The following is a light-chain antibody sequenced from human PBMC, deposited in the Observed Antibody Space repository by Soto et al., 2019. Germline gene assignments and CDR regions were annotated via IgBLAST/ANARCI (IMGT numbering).Light chain of an antibody. CDR2: DVN. V-gene: IGLV2-11*01. Sequence: QSALTQPPSVSGSPGQSVTISCTGTSSDVGGFNYVSWYQHHPGKAPKLMIYDVNKRPSGVPDRFSGSKSGNTASLTISGHQAEDEADFYCCSYAGGYTHYVFATGTQLTVL. CDR3: CSYAGGYTHYV. J-gene: IGLJ1*01. CDR1: SSDVGGFNY.